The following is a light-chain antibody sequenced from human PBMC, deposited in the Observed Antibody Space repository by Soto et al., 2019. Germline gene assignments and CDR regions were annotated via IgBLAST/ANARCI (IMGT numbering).Light chain of an antibody. CDR1: QSISSW. CDR3: QQSYSSPPT. CDR2: AAS. J-gene: IGKJ1*01. V-gene: IGKV1-39*01. Sequence: IQMTHSPSTLSGSVGDRVTITCRASQSISSWLAWYQQKPGKAPKLLIFAASSLQSGVPSRFSGSRSGPDFTLTISSLQPEDFATYYCQQSYSSPPTFGQGTKVDIK.